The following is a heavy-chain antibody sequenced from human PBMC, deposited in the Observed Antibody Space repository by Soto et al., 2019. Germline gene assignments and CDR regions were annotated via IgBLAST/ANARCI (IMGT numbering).Heavy chain of an antibody. CDR3: ASPYGGNSHDYYGMDV. J-gene: IGHJ6*02. CDR1: GGTFSSYA. Sequence: SVKVSCKASGGTFSSYAISWVRQAPGQGLEWMGGIIPIFGTANYAQKFQGRVTITADKSTSTVYMELSSLRSEDTAVYYCASPYGGNSHDYYGMDVWGPGTTVTVSS. V-gene: IGHV1-69*06. CDR2: IIPIFGTA. D-gene: IGHD4-17*01.